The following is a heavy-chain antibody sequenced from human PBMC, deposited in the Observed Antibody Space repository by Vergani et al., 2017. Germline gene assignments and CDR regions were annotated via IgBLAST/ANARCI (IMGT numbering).Heavy chain of an antibody. J-gene: IGHJ3*01. CDR3: VRDVRVSRT. V-gene: IGHV3-20*04. CDR1: GFTFDDYG. Sequence: EVQLVESGGGVVRPGGSLRLSCAVFGFTFDDYGMSWVRQAPGKGLEWVSSISGNNDDVYYADSVKGRFTISRDNAKNSLYLDMSSLRAEDTAVYYCVRDVRVSRTWGQGTLVAVSS. CDR2: ISGNNDDV.